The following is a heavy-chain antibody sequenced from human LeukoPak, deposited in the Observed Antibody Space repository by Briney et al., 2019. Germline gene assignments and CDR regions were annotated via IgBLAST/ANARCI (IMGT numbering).Heavy chain of an antibody. CDR2: INPNSGGT. D-gene: IGHD3-10*01. J-gene: IGHJ5*02. V-gene: IGHV1-2*02. CDR1: GYTFTGYY. Sequence: GSVKVSFKASGYTFTGYYMHWVRQAPGQGLEWMGWINPNSGGTNYAQKFQGRVTMTRDTSISTAYMELSKLRSDDTAVYYCARDRAPYGSGSYSFDPWGQGTLVTVSS. CDR3: ARDRAPYGSGSYSFDP.